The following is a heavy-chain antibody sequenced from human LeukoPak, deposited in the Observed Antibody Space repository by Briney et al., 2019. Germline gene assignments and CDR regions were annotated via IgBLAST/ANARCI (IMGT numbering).Heavy chain of an antibody. J-gene: IGHJ6*02. V-gene: IGHV3-23*01. Sequence: TGGSLRLSCAASGFTFSSYAMSWVRQAPGKGLEWVSAISGSGGSTYYADSVKGRFTISRDNSKNTLYLQMNSLRAEDTAVYYCAKEGPEIVVVPAATYGMDVWGQGTTVTVSS. CDR2: ISGSGGST. CDR3: AKEGPEIVVVPAATYGMDV. D-gene: IGHD2-2*01. CDR1: GFTFSSYA.